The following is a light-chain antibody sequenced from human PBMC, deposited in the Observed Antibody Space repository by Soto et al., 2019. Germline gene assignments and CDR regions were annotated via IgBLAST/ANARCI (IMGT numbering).Light chain of an antibody. CDR2: LGS. Sequence: DIVMTQSPLSLPVTPGEPPSISCRSSQSLLHSNGYNYLDWYLQKPGQSPQLLIYLGSNRASGVPDRFSGSGSGTDFTLKISRVEAEDVGVYYCRQALQPITFGQGTRLEIK. CDR3: RQALQPIT. CDR1: QSLLHSNGYNY. V-gene: IGKV2-28*01. J-gene: IGKJ5*01.